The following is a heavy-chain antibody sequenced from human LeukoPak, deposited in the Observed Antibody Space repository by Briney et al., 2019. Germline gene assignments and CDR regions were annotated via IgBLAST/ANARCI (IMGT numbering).Heavy chain of an antibody. Sequence: PSETLSLTCTVYGGSFSGYYWSWIRQPPGQGLEWVGEINHSGSTNYNPSLKSRVTISVDTSKNQFSLKLSSVTAADTVVYYCARLYGSGSYYKYWGQGTLVTVSS. J-gene: IGHJ4*02. V-gene: IGHV4-34*01. CDR2: INHSGST. CDR1: GGSFSGYY. D-gene: IGHD3-10*01. CDR3: ARLYGSGSYYKY.